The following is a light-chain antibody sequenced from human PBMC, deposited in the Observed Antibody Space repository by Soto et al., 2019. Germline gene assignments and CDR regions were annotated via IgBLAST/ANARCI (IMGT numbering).Light chain of an antibody. Sequence: ESVLTQSPGTLSLSPGEIATLSCRASQSVSNNYLAWYQQKPGQAPRLLIYGASNRATGIPDRFSGSGSGTDFTLTISRLEPEDFAVYYCQQYGSSGTFGQGTKVEIK. CDR2: GAS. J-gene: IGKJ1*01. CDR1: QSVSNNY. V-gene: IGKV3-20*01. CDR3: QQYGSSGT.